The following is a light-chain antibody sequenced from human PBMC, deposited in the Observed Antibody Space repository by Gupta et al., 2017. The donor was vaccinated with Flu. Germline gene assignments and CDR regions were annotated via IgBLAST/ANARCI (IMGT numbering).Light chain of an antibody. CDR1: QSVSTS. CDR2: DAA. CDR3: QQRSNWPPLT. J-gene: IGKJ4*01. Sequence: ELVLTQSPATLSLSPGERATLSCRASQSVSTSLAWYQHKPGQPPRLLFFDAANRAAGVPGRFSASGTGTEFLLTISGLEPEDFAVYYCQQRSNWPPLTFGGGTKVEMK. V-gene: IGKV3-11*01.